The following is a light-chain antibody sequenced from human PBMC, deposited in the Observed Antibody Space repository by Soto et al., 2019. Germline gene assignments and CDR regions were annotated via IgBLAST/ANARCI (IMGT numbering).Light chain of an antibody. J-gene: IGKJ4*01. Sequence: EIVLTQSPVTLSLSPGETATLSCRASQSISTYLAWYQQKPGQPPRLLIFDASKRATGIPPRFSGSGSGTDFTLTISSLEPEDFAVYYCQQRSNLLTFGGGTKVEI. CDR3: QQRSNLLT. V-gene: IGKV3-11*01. CDR2: DAS. CDR1: QSISTY.